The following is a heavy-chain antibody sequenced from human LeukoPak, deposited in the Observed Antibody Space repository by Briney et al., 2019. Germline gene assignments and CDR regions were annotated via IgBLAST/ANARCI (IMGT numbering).Heavy chain of an antibody. D-gene: IGHD6-13*01. V-gene: IGHV3-21*01. Sequence: GGSLRLSCAASGFTFSSYSMNWVRQAPGKGLEWVSSISSSSSYIYYADSVKGRFTISRDNAKNSLYLQMNSLRAEDTAVYYCARVRVAAGTAPDYWGQGTLVTVSS. J-gene: IGHJ4*02. CDR3: ARVRVAAGTAPDY. CDR2: ISSSSSYI. CDR1: GFTFSSYS.